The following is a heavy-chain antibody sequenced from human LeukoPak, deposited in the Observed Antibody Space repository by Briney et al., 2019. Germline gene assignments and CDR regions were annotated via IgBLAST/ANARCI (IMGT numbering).Heavy chain of an antibody. J-gene: IGHJ4*02. CDR2: IYHSGST. D-gene: IGHD5-18*01. V-gene: IGHV4-38-2*02. CDR3: ARDVDGDSYGYGSFDY. CDR1: GYSISSGYY. Sequence: SETLSLTCTVSGYSISSGYYWGWIRQPPGKGLEWIGSIYHSGSTYYNPSLKSRVTISVDTSKNQFSLKLSSVTAADTAVYYCARDVDGDSYGYGSFDYWGQGTLVTVSS.